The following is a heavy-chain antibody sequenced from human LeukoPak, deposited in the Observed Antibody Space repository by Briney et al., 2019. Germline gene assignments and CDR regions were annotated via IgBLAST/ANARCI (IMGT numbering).Heavy chain of an antibody. CDR1: GFTVSSNY. Sequence: GGSLRLSCAASGFTVSSNYMSWVRQAPGKGLEWVSVIYSGGSTYYADSVKGRFTISRDNSKNTLYLQMNSLRAEDTAVYYCARAKLELRLSGPHNWFDPWGQGTLVTVSS. CDR3: ARAKLELRLSGPHNWFDP. D-gene: IGHD1-7*01. V-gene: IGHV3-66*01. CDR2: IYSGGST. J-gene: IGHJ5*02.